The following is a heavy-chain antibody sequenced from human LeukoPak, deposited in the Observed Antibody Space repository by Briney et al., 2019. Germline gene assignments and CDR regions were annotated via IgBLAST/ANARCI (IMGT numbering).Heavy chain of an antibody. D-gene: IGHD1-26*01. CDR3: ARDLTPLVGAPGGCDY. CDR2: IYSGGST. V-gene: IGHV3-53*01. J-gene: IGHJ4*02. Sequence: GGSLRLSCAASGFTVSSNYMSWVRQAPGKGLEWVSVIYSGGSTYYADSVKGRFTISRDNSKNTLYLQMNSLRAEDTAVYYCARDLTPLVGAPGGCDYWGQGTLVTVSS. CDR1: GFTVSSNY.